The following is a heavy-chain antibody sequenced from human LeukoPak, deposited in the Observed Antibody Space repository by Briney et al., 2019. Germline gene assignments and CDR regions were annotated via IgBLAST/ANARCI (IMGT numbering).Heavy chain of an antibody. CDR3: ARDLGSYYFDY. CDR1: GFSFVTYA. CDR2: IYYSGST. D-gene: IGHD1-26*01. Sequence: LRLSCAASGFSFVTYAMGWMRQAPGKGLEWIGYIYYSGSTYYNPSLKSRVTISVDTSKIQCSLKLSSVTAADTAVYYCARDLGSYYFDYWGQGTLVTVSS. V-gene: IGHV4-31*02. J-gene: IGHJ4*02.